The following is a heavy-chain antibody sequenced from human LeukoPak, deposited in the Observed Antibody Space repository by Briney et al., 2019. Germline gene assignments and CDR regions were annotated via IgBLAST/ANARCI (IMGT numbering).Heavy chain of an antibody. D-gene: IGHD2-15*01. J-gene: IGHJ4*02. CDR3: ARGVGGDIVVVVAAPLLYYFDY. V-gene: IGHV4-4*02. Sequence: PSETLSLTCAVSGGSISSSNWWSWVRQPPGKGLEWIGEIYHSGSTNYNPSLKSRVTISVDTSKNQFSLKLSSVTAADTAVYYCARGVGGDIVVVVAAPLLYYFDYWGQGTLVTVSS. CDR2: IYHSGST. CDR1: GGSISSSNW.